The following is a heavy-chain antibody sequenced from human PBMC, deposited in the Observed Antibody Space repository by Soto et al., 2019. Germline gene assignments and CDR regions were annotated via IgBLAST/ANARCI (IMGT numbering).Heavy chain of an antibody. CDR1: GFTFDDYG. CDR2: INWNGGST. J-gene: IGHJ6*02. Sequence: GGSLRLSCAASGFTFDDYGMSWVRQAPGKGLEWVSGINWNGGSTGYADSVKGRFTISRDNAKNSLYLQMNSLRAEDTALYYCASGIVGAATSDMDVCGQRTTVTVSS. CDR3: ASGIVGAATSDMDV. V-gene: IGHV3-20*04. D-gene: IGHD1-26*01.